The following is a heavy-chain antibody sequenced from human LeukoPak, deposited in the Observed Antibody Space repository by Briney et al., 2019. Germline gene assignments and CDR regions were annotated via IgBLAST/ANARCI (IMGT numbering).Heavy chain of an antibody. CDR2: ISGNSVTI. CDR3: AKVLSGTYSFDL. D-gene: IGHD1-26*01. J-gene: IGHJ4*02. V-gene: IGHV3-23*01. Sequence: GESLRLSCTASGSTFSTYPMTWLRQAPGQGLEWVSAISGNSVTIYYADSVKGRFTLSRDNSKNTLYLQMYSLRAEDTAVYYCAKVLSGTYSFDLWGQGTLVTVSS. CDR1: GSTFSTYP.